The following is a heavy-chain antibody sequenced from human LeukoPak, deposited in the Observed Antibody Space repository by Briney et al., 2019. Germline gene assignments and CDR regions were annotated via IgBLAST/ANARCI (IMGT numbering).Heavy chain of an antibody. J-gene: IGHJ6*02. D-gene: IGHD3-3*01. CDR2: ISYDGSNK. V-gene: IGHV3-30-3*01. CDR1: GFTFSSYA. CDR3: ARDRKAYDFWSGYYDYYYGMDV. Sequence: GGSLRLSCAASGFTFSSYAMHWVRQAPGKGLEWVAVISYDGSNKYYADSVKGRFTISRDNSKNTLYLQMNSLRAEDTAVYYCARDRKAYDFWSGYYDYYYGMDVWGQGTPVTVSS.